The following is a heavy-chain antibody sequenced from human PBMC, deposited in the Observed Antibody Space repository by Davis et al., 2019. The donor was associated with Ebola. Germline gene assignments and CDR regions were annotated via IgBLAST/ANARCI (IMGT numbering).Heavy chain of an antibody. J-gene: IGHJ3*02. V-gene: IGHV4-39*07. CDR2: IYYSGST. CDR3: AREDCSSTSCYGAFDI. CDR1: GGSISSSSYY. D-gene: IGHD2-2*01. Sequence: MPSETLSLTCTVSGGSISSSSYYWGWIRQPPGKGLEWIGSIYYSGSTNYNPSLKSRVTISVDKSKNQFSLKLSSVTAADTAVYYCAREDCSSTSCYGAFDIWGQGTMVTVSS.